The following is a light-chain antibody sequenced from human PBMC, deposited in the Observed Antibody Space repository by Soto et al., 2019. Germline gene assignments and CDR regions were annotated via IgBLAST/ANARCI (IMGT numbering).Light chain of an antibody. CDR1: SSDVGGYTY. Sequence: QSVLTQPRSVSGSPGQSVTLSCTGTSSDVGGYTYVSWYQQHPGKAPKLIIYDVTERPSGVPARFSGSKSGNTASLTISGLQAEDEADYYCCSYAGSYTYVFGTGTKVTVL. V-gene: IGLV2-11*01. CDR2: DVT. CDR3: CSYAGSYTYV. J-gene: IGLJ1*01.